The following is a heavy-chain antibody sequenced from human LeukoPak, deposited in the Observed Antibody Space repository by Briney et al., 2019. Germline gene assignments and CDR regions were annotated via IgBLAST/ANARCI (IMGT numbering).Heavy chain of an antibody. D-gene: IGHD3-3*01. CDR2: IIPIFGTA. CDR1: GGTFSSYA. CDR3: ARGHYDFWSGYYI. J-gene: IGHJ6*02. Sequence: SVTVSCTASGGTFSSYAISWVRQAPGQGLEWMGGIIPIFGTANYAQKFQGRVTITADESTSTAYMELSSLRSEDTAVYYCARGHYDFWSGYYIWGQGTTVTVSS. V-gene: IGHV1-69*13.